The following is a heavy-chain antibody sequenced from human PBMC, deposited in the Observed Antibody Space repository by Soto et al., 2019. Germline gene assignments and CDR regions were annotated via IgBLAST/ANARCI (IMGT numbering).Heavy chain of an antibody. CDR2: VSYGGST. J-gene: IGHJ5*02. V-gene: IGHV4-39*01. CDR3: ARTDIGNWFDP. D-gene: IGHD2-15*01. Sequence: PSETLSLTCSVSGDSIRSSEYYWGWIRQPPGKGLEWIGSVSYGGSTYYNPSLKSRVTISVATSKNQFSLRLTSVTAADTAVYYCARTDIGNWFDPWGQGTLVTVLL. CDR1: GDSIRSSEYY.